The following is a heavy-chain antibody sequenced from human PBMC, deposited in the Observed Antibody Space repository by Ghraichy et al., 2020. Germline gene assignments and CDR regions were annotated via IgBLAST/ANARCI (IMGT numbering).Heavy chain of an antibody. V-gene: IGHV3-53*01. D-gene: IGHD1-26*01. J-gene: IGHJ6*02. CDR2: IYSGVST. CDR3: ARDRVGATYYYYYGMDV. Sequence: GESLNISCAASGFTVSSYYMSWVRQAPGKGLQWVSVIYSGVSTYYADSVKSRFTISRDNSKNTLYLQMNSLRAEDTAVYYCARDRVGATYYYYYGMDVWGQGTTVTVSS. CDR1: GFTVSSYY.